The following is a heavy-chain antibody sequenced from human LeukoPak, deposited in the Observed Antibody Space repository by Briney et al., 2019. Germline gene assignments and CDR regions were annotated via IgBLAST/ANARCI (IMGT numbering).Heavy chain of an antibody. D-gene: IGHD1-1*01. CDR2: IRPHDGKT. V-gene: IGHV1-18*01. CDR3: ARDKRDSNPSGNWFPFDF. Sequence: ASVTVSCKASGYSFPNYGINWVRQAPGQGLEWMGWIRPHDGKTSYPQKFRGRVTMTTDVSTNTIYMDLRSLRSDDTAIYYCARDKRDSNPSGNWFPFDFWGQGTLVTVSS. J-gene: IGHJ4*02. CDR1: GYSFPNYG.